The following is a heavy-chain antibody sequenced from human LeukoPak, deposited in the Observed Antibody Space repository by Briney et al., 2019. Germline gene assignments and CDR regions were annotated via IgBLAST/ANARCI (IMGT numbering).Heavy chain of an antibody. CDR3: ARTYYYDSSGKTVWFDP. Sequence: PSQTLSLTCTVSGGSISSGGYYRSWIRQHPGKGLEWIGYIYNSGSTYYNPSLKSRVTISVDTSKNQFSLKLSSVTAADTAVYYCARTYYYDSSGKTVWFDPWGQGTLVTVSS. CDR1: GGSISSGGYY. J-gene: IGHJ5*02. D-gene: IGHD3-22*01. V-gene: IGHV4-31*03. CDR2: IYNSGST.